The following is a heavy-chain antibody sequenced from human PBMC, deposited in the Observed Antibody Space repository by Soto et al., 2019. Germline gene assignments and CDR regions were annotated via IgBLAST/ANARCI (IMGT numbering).Heavy chain of an antibody. CDR3: ARGRGWRDY. V-gene: IGHV1-8*01. Sequence: AASVKVSCKASGYTFSSFDIPWVRQATGQGLEWMGWINPNNGHTDSAQKFQGRITMTMDPSISTVYMELSGLTSEDTAMYYCARGRGWRDYWGQGTLVTVSS. D-gene: IGHD6-19*01. CDR1: GYTFSSFD. CDR2: INPNNGHT. J-gene: IGHJ4*02.